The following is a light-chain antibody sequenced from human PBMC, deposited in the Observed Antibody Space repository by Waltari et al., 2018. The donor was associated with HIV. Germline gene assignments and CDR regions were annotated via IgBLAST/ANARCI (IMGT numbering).Light chain of an antibody. V-gene: IGKV3-15*01. J-gene: IGKJ4*01. CDR1: QSVNYN. CDR3: QQYNNWPLT. Sequence: EVVMTQSPATLSVSPGEGATLSCVASQSVNYNLAWYQQKPGQAPRLLLYGASNRATGIPARFSGSGSGTEFTLTITSLQSEDFTVYYCQQYNNWPLTFGGGTKVEIK. CDR2: GAS.